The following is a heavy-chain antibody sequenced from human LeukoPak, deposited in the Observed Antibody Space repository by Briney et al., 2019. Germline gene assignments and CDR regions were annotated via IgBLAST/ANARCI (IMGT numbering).Heavy chain of an antibody. V-gene: IGHV3-13*01. Sequence: GGSLRLSCAVSGFTLNIYDMHWVRQGTGKGLEWVSTIGTAGDTYYSGSVKGRFTISRDDAKKLLYLEMDSLRAEDTAVYYCARDVSSKEDNYYYFNMDVWGQGTTVTVSS. CDR3: ARDVSSKEDNYYYFNMDV. D-gene: IGHD4-11*01. CDR1: GFTLNIYD. CDR2: IGTAGDT. J-gene: IGHJ6*02.